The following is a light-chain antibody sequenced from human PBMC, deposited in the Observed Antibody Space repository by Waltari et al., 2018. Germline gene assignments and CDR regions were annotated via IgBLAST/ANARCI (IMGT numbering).Light chain of an antibody. J-gene: IGLJ2*01. CDR2: KDT. CDR1: PLHQHN. CDR3: QSQDHTAGYSVL. Sequence: SAELSQPPSVSAPPGHTALIPRPLAPLHQHNTSWYQQKPGQAPLLLIYKDTESPSGIPERFSGSSSGTIATLTISGVQAEDEADYYCQSQDHTAGYSVLFGGGTKLTVL. V-gene: IGLV3-25*03.